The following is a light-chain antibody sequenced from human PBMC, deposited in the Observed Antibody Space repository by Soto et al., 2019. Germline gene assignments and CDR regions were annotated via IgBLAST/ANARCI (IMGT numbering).Light chain of an antibody. J-gene: IGLJ2*01. CDR3: SSYAGSSIV. Sequence: QSVLTQPASVSGSPGQSITISCTGTSSDVGGYNYVSWYQQHPGKAPKLMIYEVSNRPSGVSNRFSGSKSGNTASLTISGLQAEDEADYYCSSYAGSSIVFGGGTKVTVL. CDR2: EVS. V-gene: IGLV2-14*01. CDR1: SSDVGGYNY.